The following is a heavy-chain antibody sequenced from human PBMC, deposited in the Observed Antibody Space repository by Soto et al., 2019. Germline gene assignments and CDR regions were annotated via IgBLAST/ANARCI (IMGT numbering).Heavy chain of an antibody. V-gene: IGHV3-53*01. CDR1: GFSVRSSY. Sequence: GGSLRLSCAASGFSVRSSYMSWVRQPPGKGLEWLSVIYSGGTAKYADSVKGRFTISRDKTKNTLYLQMNNLGAEDTAVYYCAREDDRLNGWSDPWGQRTPATVSP. J-gene: IGHJ5*02. D-gene: IGHD3-9*01. CDR3: AREDDRLNGWSDP. CDR2: IYSGGTA.